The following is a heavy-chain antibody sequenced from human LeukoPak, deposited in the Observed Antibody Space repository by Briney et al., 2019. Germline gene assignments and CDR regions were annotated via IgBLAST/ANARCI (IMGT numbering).Heavy chain of an antibody. Sequence: PSETLSLTCTVSGGSISSYYWSWIRQPPGKGLEWIGYIYYSGSTNDNPSLKSRVTISVDTSKNQFSLKLSSVTAADTAVYYCARAMDYSWSFDYWGQGTLVTVSS. J-gene: IGHJ4*02. CDR1: GGSISSYY. CDR2: IYYSGST. V-gene: IGHV4-59*01. D-gene: IGHD2-21*01. CDR3: ARAMDYSWSFDY.